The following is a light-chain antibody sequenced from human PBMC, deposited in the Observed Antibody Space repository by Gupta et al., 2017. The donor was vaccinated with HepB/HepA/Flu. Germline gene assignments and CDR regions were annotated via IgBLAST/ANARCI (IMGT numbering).Light chain of an antibody. CDR3: SSYTGDTTLV. V-gene: IGLV2-14*01. Sequence: ALTPPSSVSASPGHSIPLPCTGSSSGIGAYNFVSWYQQHPGKAPKLMIYDVSNRPSGVAKRFSGSKSGNTASLTISGLQAEDEADYYCSSYTGDTTLVFGGGTKLTVL. CDR1: SSGIGAYNF. J-gene: IGLJ2*01. CDR2: DVS.